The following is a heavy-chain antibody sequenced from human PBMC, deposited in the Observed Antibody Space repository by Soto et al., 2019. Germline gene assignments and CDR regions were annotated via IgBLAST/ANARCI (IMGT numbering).Heavy chain of an antibody. Sequence: QVQLQQWGAGLLKPSETLSLTCAVYGGSFSGYYWPWIRQPPGTGLAWTGEINHSGTTHYNPSLESGVTIAVYTSKNPCALKLTSVTAADTAVYYCARNEITGPFDYWGQGTLVTVSS. V-gene: IGHV4-34*01. CDR3: ARNEITGPFDY. J-gene: IGHJ4*02. D-gene: IGHD2-8*02. CDR1: GGSFSGYY. CDR2: INHSGTT.